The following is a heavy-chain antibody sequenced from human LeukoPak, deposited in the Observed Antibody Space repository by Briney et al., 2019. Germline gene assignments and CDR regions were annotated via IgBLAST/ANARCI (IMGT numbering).Heavy chain of an antibody. CDR2: IYYSGST. CDR1: GGSFSGYY. J-gene: IGHJ4*02. V-gene: IGHV4-59*01. D-gene: IGHD3-10*01. Sequence: PSETLSLTCAVYGGSFSGYYWSWIRQPPGKGLEWIGYIYYSGSTVYNPSLKSRVSMSADTSKNQLSLKLSSVTAADTAVYYCVRMDYGSGSYYLDYWGQGNLVTVSS. CDR3: VRMDYGSGSYYLDY.